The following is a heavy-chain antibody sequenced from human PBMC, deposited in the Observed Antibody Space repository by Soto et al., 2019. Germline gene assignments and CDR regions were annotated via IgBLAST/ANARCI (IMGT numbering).Heavy chain of an antibody. D-gene: IGHD3-10*01. CDR1: GFSLDDLGMG. V-gene: IGHV2-26*01. CDR3: ARFTLLRSELNNHYYGMDV. CDR2: IFSTGEA. J-gene: IGHJ6*02. Sequence: SGPTLVNPPQTLTLTCSFSGFSLDDLGMGVTWIRQPPGKALEWLAHIFSTGEASYRSSLRSSLTISTDTSKTQVVLTMTNMDSVDTATYYCARFTLLRSELNNHYYGMDVWGQGTTVTVSS.